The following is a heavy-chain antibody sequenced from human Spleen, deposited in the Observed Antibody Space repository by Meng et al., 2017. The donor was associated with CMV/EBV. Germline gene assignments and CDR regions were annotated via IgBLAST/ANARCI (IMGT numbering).Heavy chain of an antibody. J-gene: IGHJ4*02. D-gene: IGHD6-19*01. Sequence: ASVKVSCKASEYTFTDHYIHWVRQAPGQGLEWMGWINPNSGGTNYAQKFQGRVTMTRDTSISTAYMELSRLRSDDTAVYYCAVSGWYVGFDYWGQGTLVTVSS. V-gene: IGHV1-2*02. CDR1: EYTFTDHY. CDR3: AVSGWYVGFDY. CDR2: INPNSGGT.